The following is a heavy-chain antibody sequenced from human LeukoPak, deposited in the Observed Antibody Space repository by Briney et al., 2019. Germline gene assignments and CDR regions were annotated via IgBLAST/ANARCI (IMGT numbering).Heavy chain of an antibody. D-gene: IGHD2-15*01. V-gene: IGHV3-21*01. CDR2: ISSSSSYI. Sequence: GGSLRLSCAASGFTFSSYSMNWVRQAPGKGLEWVSSISSSSSYIYYADSVKGRFTISRDNAKNSLYLQMNSLRAEDTAVYYCARDRPGVVVAAINSRWGQGTLVTVSS. CDR3: ARDRPGVVVAAINSR. CDR1: GFTFSSYS. J-gene: IGHJ4*02.